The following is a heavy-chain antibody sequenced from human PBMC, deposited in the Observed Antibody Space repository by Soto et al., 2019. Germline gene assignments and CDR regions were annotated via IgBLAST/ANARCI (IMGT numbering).Heavy chain of an antibody. J-gene: IGHJ6*02. Sequence: GGSLRLSCAASGFTFSSYSMNWVRQAPGKGLEWVSSINSSSSYIYYADSVKGRFTISRDNAKNSLYLQMNSLRAEDTAVYYCARDQMDTAMIFIYGMDVWGQGTTVTVSS. CDR2: INSSSSYI. CDR1: GFTFSSYS. V-gene: IGHV3-21*01. D-gene: IGHD5-18*01. CDR3: ARDQMDTAMIFIYGMDV.